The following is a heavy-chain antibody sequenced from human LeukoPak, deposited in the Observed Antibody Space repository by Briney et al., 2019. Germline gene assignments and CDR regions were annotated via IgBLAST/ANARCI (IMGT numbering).Heavy chain of an antibody. CDR3: AKISSSAESNFDY. J-gene: IGHJ4*02. CDR2: IWPDGSKK. V-gene: IGHV3-30*02. CDR1: GFTFSTYA. D-gene: IGHD6-25*01. Sequence: PGGSLRLSCAASGFTFSTYAMHWVRQAPGKGLEWVAFIWPDGSKKYYADSVKGQFAISRENAKNTVYLQMNDLRPEDTALYFCAKISSSAESNFDYWGQGTLLTVSS.